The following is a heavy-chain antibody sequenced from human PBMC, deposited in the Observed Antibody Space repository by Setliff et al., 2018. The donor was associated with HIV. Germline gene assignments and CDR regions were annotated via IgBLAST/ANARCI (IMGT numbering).Heavy chain of an antibody. V-gene: IGHV4-59*06. D-gene: IGHD5-18*01. CDR3: ARTRGYTYGYIDS. CDR2: IYYSGTT. J-gene: IGHJ4*02. Sequence: SETLSLTCTVSGGSITAYYWSWIRQPAGKGLEWIGSIYYSGTTSYNPSLKSRLTISMHTSKTQFSLRLNSVTAADTAVYYCARTRGYTYGYIDSWAQGTLVTVSS. CDR1: GGSITAYY.